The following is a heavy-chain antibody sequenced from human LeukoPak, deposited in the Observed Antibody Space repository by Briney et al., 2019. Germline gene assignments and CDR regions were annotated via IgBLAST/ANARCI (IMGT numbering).Heavy chain of an antibody. CDR3: ARDRQILEWLLDYYYGMDV. J-gene: IGHJ6*02. CDR1: GYTFTSYG. CDR2: ISAYNGNT. V-gene: IGHV1-18*01. Sequence: ASVKVSCEASGYTFTSYGISWVRQAPGQGLEWMGWISAYNGNTNYAQKLQGRVTMTTDTSTSTAYMELRSLRSDDTAVYYCARDRQILEWLLDYYYGMDVWGQGTTVTVSS. D-gene: IGHD3-3*01.